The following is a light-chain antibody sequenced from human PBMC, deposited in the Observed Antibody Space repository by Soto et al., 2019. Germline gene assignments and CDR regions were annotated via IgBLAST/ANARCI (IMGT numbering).Light chain of an antibody. CDR3: QQYNDWPLT. CDR2: GAS. CDR1: QGVSRN. J-gene: IGKJ4*01. V-gene: IGKV3D-15*01. Sequence: EIVMTQSPDTLSVSPGERATLSCRASQGVSRNLAWYQQKPGQAPRLLIFGASTRATGIPARFSSSGSGTEFTLTISSLQSEDFAIYYCQQYNDWPLTFGGGTKVEIK.